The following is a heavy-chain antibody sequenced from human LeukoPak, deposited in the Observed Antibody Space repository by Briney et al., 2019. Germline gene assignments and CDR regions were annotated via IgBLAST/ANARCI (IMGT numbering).Heavy chain of an antibody. V-gene: IGHV3-21*01. CDR1: GFTFSSYS. CDR2: ISSSSSYI. CDR3: ARDWRSQYYDFWSGPNWFDP. Sequence: PGGSLRLSCAASGFTFSSYSMNWVRQAPGKGLEWVSSISSSSSYIYYADSVKGRFTISRDNAKNSLYLQMNSLRAEDTAVYYCARDWRSQYYDFWSGPNWFDPWGQGTLVTVSS. J-gene: IGHJ5*02. D-gene: IGHD3-3*01.